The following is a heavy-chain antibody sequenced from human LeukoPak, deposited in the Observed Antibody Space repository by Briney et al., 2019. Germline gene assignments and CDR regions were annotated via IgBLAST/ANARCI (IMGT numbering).Heavy chain of an antibody. CDR1: GFTFDDYA. D-gene: IGHD1-14*01. V-gene: IGHV3-9*01. J-gene: IGHJ3*02. CDR2: ISWNSGSI. Sequence: GGSLRLSCAASGFTFDDYAMHWVRQAPGKGLEWVSGISWNSGSIGYADSVKGRFTISRDNAKNSLYLQMNSLRAEDTALYYCAKGSWNQQPRFDIWGQGTMVTVSS. CDR3: AKGSWNQQPRFDI.